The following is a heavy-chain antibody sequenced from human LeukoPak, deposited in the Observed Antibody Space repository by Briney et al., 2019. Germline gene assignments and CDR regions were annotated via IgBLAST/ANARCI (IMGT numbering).Heavy chain of an antibody. CDR2: INPSGGST. D-gene: IGHD4-17*01. Sequence: ASVKVSCKASGYTFINYYMHWVRQAPGQGLEWMGIINPSGGSTSYAQKFQGRVTMTRDTSTSTVYMELSSLRSEDTAVYYCAGQVGDYGDYLQGQTYYYGMDVWGQGTTVTVSS. V-gene: IGHV1-46*01. CDR3: AGQVGDYGDYLQGQTYYYGMDV. CDR1: GYTFINYY. J-gene: IGHJ6*02.